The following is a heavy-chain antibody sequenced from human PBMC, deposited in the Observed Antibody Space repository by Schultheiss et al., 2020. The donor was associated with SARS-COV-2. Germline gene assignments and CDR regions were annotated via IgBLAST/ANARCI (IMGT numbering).Heavy chain of an antibody. CDR1: GFTFSDHY. D-gene: IGHD5-18*01. CDR3: AREQIAMVAFDI. Sequence: GESLKISCAASGFTFSDHYMDWVRQAPGKGLEWVGRIRNKANSYTTDPAASVKGRFTISRDDSKNSLFLQMNSLKTEDTAVYYCAREQIAMVAFDIWGQGTMVTVS. CDR2: IRNKANSYTT. J-gene: IGHJ3*02. V-gene: IGHV3-72*01.